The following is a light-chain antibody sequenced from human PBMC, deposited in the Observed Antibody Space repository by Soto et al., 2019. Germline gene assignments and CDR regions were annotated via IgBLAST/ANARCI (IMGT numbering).Light chain of an antibody. CDR3: QQYGSSEII. V-gene: IGKV3-20*01. CDR1: QSLTNPY. CDR2: DIS. J-gene: IGKJ5*01. Sequence: ENVLTHCPGTLSXSPADRATLXXXXRQSLTNPYIAWYQQKPGQAPRLLIYDISSRATGIPDRFSGSVSGTDFTLTITRLEPEDFAVFCCQQYGSSEIIFGQGTRLEIK.